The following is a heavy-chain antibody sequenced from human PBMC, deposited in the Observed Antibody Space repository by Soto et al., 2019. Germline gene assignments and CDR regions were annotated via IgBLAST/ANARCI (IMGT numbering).Heavy chain of an antibody. J-gene: IGHJ4*02. CDR1: GFTFSSYW. CDR3: AREDGDRYDGNGYLGRH. CDR2: IKSDGSGT. Sequence: EVQLVESGGGLVQPGESLTLSCAASGFTFSSYWMHWVRQAPGKGLVWVSRIKSDGSGTYYADSVKGRLTISRDNAKNTLYLQMNSLRVEETAVYFCAREDGDRYDGNGYLGRHWGQGTLVTVSS. V-gene: IGHV3-74*01. D-gene: IGHD3-22*01.